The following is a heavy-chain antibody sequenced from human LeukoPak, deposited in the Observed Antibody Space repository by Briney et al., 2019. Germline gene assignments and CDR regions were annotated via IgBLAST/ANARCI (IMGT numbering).Heavy chain of an antibody. Sequence: SETLSLTCTVSGGSISSYYWSWIRQPPGKGLEWIGYIYYSGRTNYNPPLKSRVTISLDTSKNQFSLKLSSVTAADTAVYYCARHSGEYGADDAFDIWGQGTMVTVSS. D-gene: IGHD3-10*01. CDR3: ARHSGEYGADDAFDI. V-gene: IGHV4-59*08. J-gene: IGHJ3*02. CDR2: IYYSGRT. CDR1: GGSISSYY.